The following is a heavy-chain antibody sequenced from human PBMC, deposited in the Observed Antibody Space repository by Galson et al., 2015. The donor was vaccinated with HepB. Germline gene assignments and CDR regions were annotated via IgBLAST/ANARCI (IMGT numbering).Heavy chain of an antibody. CDR3: ASGGFGELS. D-gene: IGHD3-10*01. CDR2: ISGTSSYI. Sequence: SLRLSCAASGFTFRGYSMNWVRQAPGKGLEWVSSISGTSSYIYAADSVKGRFTITRDNAKNSLYLQMNSLRAEDTAVYYCASGGFGELSWGQGTLVTVSS. J-gene: IGHJ5*02. V-gene: IGHV3-21*01. CDR1: GFTFRGYS.